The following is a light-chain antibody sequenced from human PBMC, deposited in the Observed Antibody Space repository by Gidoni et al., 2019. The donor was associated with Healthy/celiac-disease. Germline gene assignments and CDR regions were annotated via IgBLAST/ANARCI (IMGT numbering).Light chain of an antibody. V-gene: IGKV1-39*01. J-gene: IGKJ3*01. CDR3: QQSYSTPPFT. CDR1: QSISSY. CDR2: AAS. Sequence: DIQMTQSPSSLSASLGARVTIPCRASQSISSYLNWYQQKPGKAPKLLIYAASSLQSGVPSRFSGSGSGTDFTLTISSLQPEDFATYYCQQSYSTPPFTFGPGTKVDIK.